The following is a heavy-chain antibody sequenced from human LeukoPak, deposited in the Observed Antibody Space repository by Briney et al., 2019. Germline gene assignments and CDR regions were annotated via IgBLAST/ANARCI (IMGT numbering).Heavy chain of an antibody. CDR2: IYTNGDT. J-gene: IGHJ4*02. V-gene: IGHV3-53*01. CDR1: GFSVSSKC. CDR3: ARESGSYEE. Sequence: GGSLRLSCAVSGFSVSSKCMSWVRQAPGKRLEWVSVIYTNGDTYDADAVKGRFTISRDDSENTVYLQMNSLRAEDTAMYYCARESGSYEEWGQGTLVTVSS. D-gene: IGHD1-26*01.